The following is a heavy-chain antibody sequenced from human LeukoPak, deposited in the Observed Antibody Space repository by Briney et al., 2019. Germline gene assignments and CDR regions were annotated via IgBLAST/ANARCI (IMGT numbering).Heavy chain of an antibody. CDR1: GGTFSSYA. CDR3: ATVIPSGYYFDY. D-gene: IGHD2-2*02. CDR2: IIPIFGTA. Sequence: SVKVSCKASGGTFSSYAISWVRQAPGQGLEWMGGIIPIFGTANYAQKFQGRVTITADDSTSTAYMELSSLRSEDTAVYYCATVIPSGYYFDYWGQGTLVTVSS. J-gene: IGHJ4*02. V-gene: IGHV1-69*13.